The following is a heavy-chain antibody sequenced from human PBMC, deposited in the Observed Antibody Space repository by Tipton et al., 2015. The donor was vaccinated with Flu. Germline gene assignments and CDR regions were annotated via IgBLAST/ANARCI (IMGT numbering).Heavy chain of an antibody. Sequence: TLSLTCAVYGGSFSGYYWSWIRQPPGKGLEWIGEINHSGSTNYNPPLKSRVTISVDTSKNQFSLKLSSVTAADTAVYYCARCFHYYVYYYGMDVWCQGTAVTFS. CDR3: ARCFHYYVYYYGMDV. CDR2: INHSGST. J-gene: IGHJ6*02. V-gene: IGHV4-34*01. D-gene: IGHD3-22*01. CDR1: GGSFSGYY.